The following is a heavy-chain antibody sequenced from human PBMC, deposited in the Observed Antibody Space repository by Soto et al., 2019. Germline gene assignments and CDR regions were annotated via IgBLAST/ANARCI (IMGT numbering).Heavy chain of an antibody. CDR3: AREADWPYFDY. CDR1: GGTFSSYT. D-gene: IGHD3-9*01. V-gene: IGHV1-69*08. Sequence: QVQLVQSGAEVKKPGSSVKVSCKASGGTFSSYTISWVRQAPGQGLEWMGRIIPILGIANYAQKFQGRVTITADKSTSTAYMELSSLRSEDTAVYYCAREADWPYFDYWGQGTLVTVSS. CDR2: IIPILGIA. J-gene: IGHJ4*02.